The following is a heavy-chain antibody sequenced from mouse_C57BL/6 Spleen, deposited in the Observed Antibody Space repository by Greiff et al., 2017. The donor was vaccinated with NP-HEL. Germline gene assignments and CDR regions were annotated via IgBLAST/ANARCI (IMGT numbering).Heavy chain of an antibody. CDR2: ISSGGDYI. Sequence: EVQVVESGEGLVKPGGSLKLSCAASGFTFSSYAMSWVRQTPEKRLEWVAYISSGGDYIYYADTVKGRFTISRDNARNTLYLQMSSLKSEDAAMYYCTREGGNWYFDVWGTGTTVTVSS. J-gene: IGHJ1*03. CDR3: TREGGNWYFDV. CDR1: GFTFSSYA. V-gene: IGHV5-9-1*02.